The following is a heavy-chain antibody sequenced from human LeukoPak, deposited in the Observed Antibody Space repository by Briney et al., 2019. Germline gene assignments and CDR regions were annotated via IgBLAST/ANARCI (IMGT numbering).Heavy chain of an antibody. Sequence: SETLSLTCTVSGGSISSYYWSWIRQPPGKGLEWIGYIYYSGSTNYNPSLKSRVTISVDTSKNQFSLKLSSVTAADTAVYYCARVRVYATYYFDYWGQGTLVTVSS. CDR2: IYYSGST. CDR3: ARVRVYATYYFDY. J-gene: IGHJ4*02. V-gene: IGHV4-59*12. D-gene: IGHD2-8*01. CDR1: GGSISSYY.